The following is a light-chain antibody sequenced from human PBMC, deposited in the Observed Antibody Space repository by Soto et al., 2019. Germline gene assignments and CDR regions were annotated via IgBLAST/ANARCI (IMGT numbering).Light chain of an antibody. V-gene: IGLV2-23*01. CDR3: SSYAPSRTLL. CDR2: EGN. J-gene: IGLJ2*01. CDR1: SSDVGTYNL. Sequence: LTQPASVSGSPGESITISCTGASSDVGTYNLVTWYQQHPGRVPKLILYEGNKRPSGVSSRFSASKSGNTASLTISGLQAEDEADYFCSSYAPSRTLLLGGGTKVTVL.